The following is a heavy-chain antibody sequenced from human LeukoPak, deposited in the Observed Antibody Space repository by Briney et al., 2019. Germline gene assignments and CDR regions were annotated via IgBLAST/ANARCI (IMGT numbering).Heavy chain of an antibody. CDR1: GVSINSTTFH. CDR3: ARGALDF. Sequence: SGTLSLACSVSGVSINSTTFHGGWLRQPPGKGPEWIGVISYSGSTYCNPSLKSRVTLSLDRSKNHFSLNLSSVTAADAAVYYCARGALDFWGQGLLVAVSS. CDR2: ISYSGST. V-gene: IGHV4-39*07. J-gene: IGHJ4*02.